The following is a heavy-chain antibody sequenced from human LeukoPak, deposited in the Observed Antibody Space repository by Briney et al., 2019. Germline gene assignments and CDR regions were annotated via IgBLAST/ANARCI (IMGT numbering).Heavy chain of an antibody. V-gene: IGHV1-18*01. CDR3: ARVYCSSTSCYGAFYFDY. Sequence: ASVKVSCKASGYTFTSYGISWVRQAPGQGLEWMGWISAYNGSTNYAQKLQGRVTMTTDTSTSTAYMELRSLRSDDTAVYYCARVYCSSTSCYGAFYFDYWGQGTLVTVSS. J-gene: IGHJ4*02. D-gene: IGHD2-2*01. CDR2: ISAYNGST. CDR1: GYTFTSYG.